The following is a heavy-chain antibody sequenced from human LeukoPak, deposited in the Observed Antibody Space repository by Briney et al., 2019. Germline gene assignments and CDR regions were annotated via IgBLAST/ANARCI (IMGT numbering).Heavy chain of an antibody. J-gene: IGHJ5*02. Sequence: PSETLSLTCTVSGGSISSSSYYWGWIRQPPGTGLEWIGSIYHSGSTYYNPSLKSRVTISVDTSKNQFSLKLSSVTAADTAVYYCARGQRRSSYYYDSSDRGKNWFDPWGQGTLVTVSS. V-gene: IGHV4-39*07. CDR3: ARGQRRSSYYYDSSDRGKNWFDP. CDR1: GGSISSSSYY. CDR2: IYHSGST. D-gene: IGHD3-22*01.